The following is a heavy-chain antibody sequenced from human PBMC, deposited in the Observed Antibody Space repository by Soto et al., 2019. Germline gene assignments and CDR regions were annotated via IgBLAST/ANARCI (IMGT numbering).Heavy chain of an antibody. CDR1: GGSISSSSYY. D-gene: IGHD6-19*01. J-gene: IGHJ4*02. CDR2: IYYSGST. V-gene: IGHV4-39*01. CDR3: ARLSYSSGWYGDY. Sequence: QLQLQESGPGLVKPSETLSLTCTVSGGSISSSSYYWGWIRQPPGKGLEWIGSIYYSGSTYYNPSLKSRVTISVDTSKNQFSLKLSSVTAADTAVYYCARLSYSSGWYGDYWGQGTLVTVSS.